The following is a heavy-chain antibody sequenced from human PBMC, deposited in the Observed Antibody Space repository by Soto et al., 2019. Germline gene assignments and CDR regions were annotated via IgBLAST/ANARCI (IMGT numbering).Heavy chain of an antibody. D-gene: IGHD3-3*01. Sequence: QVQLVQSGAEVKKPGASVKVSCKASGYTFSTYTLHWVRQAPGQSLEWMGWINGGNGNTKYSQKFQGRVTLTRDTSANTAYMELNSLTSEDTAVYYCATHYDFWSGYWGLFDYWGQGTLVTVSS. CDR2: INGGNGNT. V-gene: IGHV1-3*01. J-gene: IGHJ4*02. CDR1: GYTFSTYT. CDR3: ATHYDFWSGYWGLFDY.